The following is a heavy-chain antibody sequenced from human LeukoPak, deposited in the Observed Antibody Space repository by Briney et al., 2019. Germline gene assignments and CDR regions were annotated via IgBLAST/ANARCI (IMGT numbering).Heavy chain of an antibody. CDR3: ARDISSGYYDAFDI. CDR1: GFTFSTYG. D-gene: IGHD3-22*01. Sequence: PGGSLRLSCAASGFTFSTYGMNWVRQAPGKGLEWVSIIYSGGSTYYADSVKGRFTISRDNSKNTLYLQMNSLRAEDTAVYYCARDISSGYYDAFDIWGQGTMVTVSS. V-gene: IGHV3-66*01. CDR2: IYSGGST. J-gene: IGHJ3*02.